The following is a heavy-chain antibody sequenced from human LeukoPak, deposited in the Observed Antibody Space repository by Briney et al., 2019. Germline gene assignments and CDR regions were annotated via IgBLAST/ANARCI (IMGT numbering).Heavy chain of an antibody. CDR1: RFTFGNFW. CDR3: ARLNSGYDWDYFDY. CDR2: IKQDGSEK. V-gene: IGHV3-7*01. D-gene: IGHD5-12*01. J-gene: IGHJ4*02. Sequence: GGSLRLSCAASRFTFGNFWMSWVRQAPGKGLEWVANIKQDGSEKYYVDSVKGRFTISRDNAKNSLYLQMNSLRAEDTAVYYCARLNSGYDWDYFDYWGQGTLVSVSS.